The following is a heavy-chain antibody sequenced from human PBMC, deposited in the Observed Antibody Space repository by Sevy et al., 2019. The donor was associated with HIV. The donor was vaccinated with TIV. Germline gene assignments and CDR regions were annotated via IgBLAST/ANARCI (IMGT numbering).Heavy chain of an antibody. J-gene: IGHJ6*02. CDR1: GFTFSDYY. CDR3: ARINGDYDTSGYYASWYHHGMDV. CDR2: ISGSGSTV. D-gene: IGHD3-22*01. V-gene: IGHV3-11*04. Sequence: GGSLRLSCAASGFTFSDYYMSWIRQAPGKGLEWISHISGSGSTVYHADSVKGRFTISRDNAKNSRYLQMNSLRAEDMAVYYWARINGDYDTSGYYASWYHHGMDVWGQGTTVTVSS.